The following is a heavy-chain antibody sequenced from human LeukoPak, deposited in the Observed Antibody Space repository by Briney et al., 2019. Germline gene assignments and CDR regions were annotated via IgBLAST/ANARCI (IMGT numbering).Heavy chain of an antibody. CDR2: IVHSGNT. CDR1: GGSITSRSYY. D-gene: IGHD6-13*01. V-gene: IGHV4-39*07. CDR3: ARFGSSTWYKGAFET. J-gene: IGHJ3*02. Sequence: NTSETLSLTCTVSGGSITSRSYYWSWIRQPPGKGLEWVGEIVHSGNTKYNPSLKSRVTISVDTSKNQFSLNLTSVTAADTAAYYCARFGSSTWYKGAFETWGQGTMVTVAS.